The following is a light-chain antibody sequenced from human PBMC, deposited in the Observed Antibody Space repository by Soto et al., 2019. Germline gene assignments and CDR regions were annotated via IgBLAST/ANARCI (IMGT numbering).Light chain of an antibody. J-gene: IGKJ4*01. CDR3: QQYNNWPLT. CDR1: QSINSN. Sequence: EIEMTQSPATLSVSPGERATLSCRASQSINSNLAWYQQKPGQAPRLLIYGASTRATGIPARFSGSGSGTEFSLTISSLQSEDLAVYHCQQYNNWPLTFGGGTKVDIK. CDR2: GAS. V-gene: IGKV3-15*01.